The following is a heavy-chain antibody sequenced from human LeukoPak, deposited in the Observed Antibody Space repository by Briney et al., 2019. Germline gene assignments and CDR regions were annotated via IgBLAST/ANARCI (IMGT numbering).Heavy chain of an antibody. D-gene: IGHD2-2*01. Sequence: SETLSLTCAVYGGSFSGYYWSWIRQPPGKGLEWLGEINHSGSTNYNPSLQSRVTISVDTSKNQFSLKLSSVTAADTAVYYCARENTYCSSTSCYGAYFDYWGQGTLVTVSS. V-gene: IGHV4-34*01. CDR3: ARENTYCSSTSCYGAYFDY. J-gene: IGHJ4*02. CDR2: INHSGST. CDR1: GGSFSGYY.